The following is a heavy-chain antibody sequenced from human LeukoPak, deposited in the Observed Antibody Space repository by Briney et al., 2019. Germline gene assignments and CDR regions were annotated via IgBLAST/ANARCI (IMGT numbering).Heavy chain of an antibody. D-gene: IGHD6-19*01. J-gene: IGHJ4*02. CDR2: IKSDGSNT. Sequence: GGSLRLSCAASGFTFSSYWMHWVRQAPGKGLVWVSRIKSDGSNTNYADSVKGRFTISRDNAKNTLHLQMNSLRAEDTALYYCAKTRAAFSSGWYETGFDYWGQGTLVTVSS. V-gene: IGHV3-74*01. CDR1: GFTFSSYW. CDR3: AKTRAAFSSGWYETGFDY.